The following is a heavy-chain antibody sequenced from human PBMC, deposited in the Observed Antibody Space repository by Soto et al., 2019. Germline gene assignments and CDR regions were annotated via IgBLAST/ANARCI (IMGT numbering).Heavy chain of an antibody. D-gene: IGHD2-2*01. Sequence: QVQLVESGGCVVQPGRSLRLSCAASGFTFSSYGMHWVRQAPGKGLEWVAVISYDGSNKYYADSVKGRFTISRDNSKNTLYLQMNSLRAEETAIYYCAKERMEQYQLLPFFDYWGQGTLVTVSS. CDR2: ISYDGSNK. J-gene: IGHJ4*02. V-gene: IGHV3-30*18. CDR3: AKERMEQYQLLPFFDY. CDR1: GFTFSSYG.